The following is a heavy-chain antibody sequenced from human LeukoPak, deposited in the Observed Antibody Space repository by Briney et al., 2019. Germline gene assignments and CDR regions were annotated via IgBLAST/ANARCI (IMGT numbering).Heavy chain of an antibody. Sequence: GGSLRLSCAASGFTVSSNYMSWVRLAPGKGLEWVSSISSSSSYIYYADSVKGRFTISRDNAKNSLYLQMNSLRAEDTAVYYCARDPIAVAGIDAFDIWGQGTMVTVSS. CDR1: GFTVSSNY. V-gene: IGHV3-21*01. CDR3: ARDPIAVAGIDAFDI. J-gene: IGHJ3*02. CDR2: ISSSSSYI. D-gene: IGHD6-19*01.